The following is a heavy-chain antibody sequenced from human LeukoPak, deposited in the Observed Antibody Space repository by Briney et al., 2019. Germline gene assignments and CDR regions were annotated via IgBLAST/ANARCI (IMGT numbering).Heavy chain of an antibody. D-gene: IGHD6-6*01. CDR3: ARDPVYDEYSSSHEYFDY. J-gene: IGHJ4*02. Sequence: PSETLSLACTVSGGSISSGGYYWSWIRQPPGKGLEWIGYIYHSGSTYYNPSLKSRVTISVDRSKNQFSLKLSSVTAADTAVYYCARDPVYDEYSSSHEYFDYWGQGTLVTVSS. CDR2: IYHSGST. CDR1: GGSISSGGYY. V-gene: IGHV4-30-2*01.